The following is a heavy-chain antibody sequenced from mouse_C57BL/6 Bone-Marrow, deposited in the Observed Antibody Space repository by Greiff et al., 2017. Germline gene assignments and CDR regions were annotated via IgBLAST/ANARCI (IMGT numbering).Heavy chain of an antibody. CDR1: GFTFSDYG. D-gene: IGHD1-1*01. Sequence: EVHLVESGGGLVQPGGSLKLSCAASGFTFSDYGMAWVRQAPRKGPEWVAFISNLAYSIYYADTVTGRFTISRENAKNTLYLEMSSLRSEDTAMYYCASHGNLGDYYGSSYGYAMDYWGQGTSVTVSS. V-gene: IGHV5-15*01. CDR3: ASHGNLGDYYGSSYGYAMDY. J-gene: IGHJ4*01. CDR2: ISNLAYSI.